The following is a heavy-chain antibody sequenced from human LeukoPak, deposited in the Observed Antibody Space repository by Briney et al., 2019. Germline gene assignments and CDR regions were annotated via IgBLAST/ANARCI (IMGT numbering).Heavy chain of an antibody. CDR2: ISSNGGTT. J-gene: IGHJ4*02. Sequence: PGGSLRLSCAASGFPFSSYAMQWVRQAPGKGLEYVSGISSNGGTTFYANSVKGRFTISRDNSKNMLFLQMGSLRAEDVAVYYCARDGVATNDYWGQGTLVTVSS. V-gene: IGHV3-64*01. D-gene: IGHD2-15*01. CDR1: GFPFSSYA. CDR3: ARDGVATNDY.